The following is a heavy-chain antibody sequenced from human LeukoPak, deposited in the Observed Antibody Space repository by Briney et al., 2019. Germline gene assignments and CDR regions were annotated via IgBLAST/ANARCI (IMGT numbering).Heavy chain of an antibody. CDR1: GVTFSSYA. J-gene: IGHJ4*02. V-gene: IGHV1-69*13. Sequence: ASVKVSCKASGVTFSSYAISWVRQAPGQGLEWMGGIIPIFGTANYAQKFQGSVMFTADESTSTAYMELSSLRCEDTAVYYCARAESSGPERLVLVHFDYWGQGTLVTVSS. CDR3: ARAESSGPERLVLVHFDY. D-gene: IGHD1-1*01. CDR2: IIPIFGTA.